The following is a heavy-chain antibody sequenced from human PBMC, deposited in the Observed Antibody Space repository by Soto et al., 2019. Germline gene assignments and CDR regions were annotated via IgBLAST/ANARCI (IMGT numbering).Heavy chain of an antibody. CDR2: ISGSGGTT. CDR3: AKTPYDFWSSGQYLFDH. J-gene: IGHJ4*02. CDR1: GFTFGSHA. V-gene: IGHV3-23*01. D-gene: IGHD3-3*01. Sequence: EVQLLDSGGGLVQPGGSLRLSCTVSGFTFGSHAMSWVRQAPGKGLECVSGISGSGGTTFYADSVKGRFTISRDNSKKTLYLQMNSLRAEDTAVYYCAKTPYDFWSSGQYLFDHWGQGTRVTVSS.